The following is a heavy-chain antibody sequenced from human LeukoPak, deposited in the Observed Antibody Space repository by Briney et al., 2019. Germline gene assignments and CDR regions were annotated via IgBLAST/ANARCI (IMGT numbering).Heavy chain of an antibody. V-gene: IGHV3-23*01. D-gene: IGHD3-22*01. J-gene: IGHJ4*02. CDR3: AKKTPYYYDITGYSLED. CDR2: ISGSSGGT. CDR1: GFTFSNYA. Sequence: GGSLRLSCAASGFTFSNYAMNWVRQAPGKGLEWVSGISGSSGGTYYADSAKGRFTISRDNSKNTVYLQMNSLRAEDTAIYYCAKKTPYYYDITGYSLEDWGQGTLVTVSS.